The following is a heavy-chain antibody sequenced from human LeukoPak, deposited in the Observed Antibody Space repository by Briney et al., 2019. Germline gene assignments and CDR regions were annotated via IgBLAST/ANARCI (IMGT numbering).Heavy chain of an antibody. J-gene: IGHJ4*02. D-gene: IGHD6-13*01. Sequence: SVKVSCKASGGTFSSYAISWVRQAPGQGLEWMGGIIPIFGTANYAQKFQGRVTITADESTSTAYMELSSPRSEDTAVYYCARLLNSIAAAGKSDYWGQGTLVTVSS. CDR3: ARLLNSIAAAGKSDY. V-gene: IGHV1-69*13. CDR2: IIPIFGTA. CDR1: GGTFSSYA.